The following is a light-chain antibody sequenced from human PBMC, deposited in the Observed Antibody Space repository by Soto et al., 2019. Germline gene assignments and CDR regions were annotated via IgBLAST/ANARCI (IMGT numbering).Light chain of an antibody. J-gene: IGLJ3*02. CDR2: EVS. Sequence: QSALTQPASVSGSPGQSITISCTGTSSDVGGYNYVSWYQQHPGKAPKLMIYEVSNRPSGVSSRFSGSNSGNTASLTISGLQAEDEADYYCSSYTSRNTWVFGGGTKVTVL. CDR3: SSYTSRNTWV. V-gene: IGLV2-14*01. CDR1: SSDVGGYNY.